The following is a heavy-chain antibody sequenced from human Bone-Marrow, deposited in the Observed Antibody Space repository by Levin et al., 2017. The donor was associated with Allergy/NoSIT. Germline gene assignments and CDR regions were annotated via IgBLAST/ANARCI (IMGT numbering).Heavy chain of an antibody. V-gene: IGHV4-4*02. J-gene: IGHJ4*02. CDR2: IHHSGST. Sequence: SETLSLTCAVSGGSSSSSNWWSWVRQPPGKGLEWIGEIHHSGSTNYNPSLKSRVTISVDKSKNQFSLKLSSVTAADTAVYYCARANYGDLNGFAYWGQGTLVTVSS. CDR3: ARANYGDLNGFAY. CDR1: GGSSSSSNW. D-gene: IGHD4-17*01.